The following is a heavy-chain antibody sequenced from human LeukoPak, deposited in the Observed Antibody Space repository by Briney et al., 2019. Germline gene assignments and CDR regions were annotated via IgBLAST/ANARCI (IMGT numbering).Heavy chain of an antibody. V-gene: IGHV3-7*01. CDR1: GFTFNNYW. CDR2: IKQDGSVK. D-gene: IGHD6-6*01. Sequence: SGGSLRLSCAASGFTFNNYWMSWVRQAPGKGLEWVANIKQDGSVKSYVDYMEGRFTISRDNAKNSLYLQMNGMRAEDTAVYYCVRTSRSSSTDSWGQGTLVTVSS. CDR3: VRTSRSSSTDS. J-gene: IGHJ5*01.